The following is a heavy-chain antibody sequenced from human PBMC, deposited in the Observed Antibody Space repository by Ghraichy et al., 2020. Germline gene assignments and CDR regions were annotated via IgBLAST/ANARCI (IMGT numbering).Heavy chain of an antibody. D-gene: IGHD2-21*01. V-gene: IGHV3-7*04. CDR3: AGGTGWVINS. Sequence: GESLNISCAASGFTFSTYWMQWVRQAPGKGLEWVANIKQDGSGKYYVDSVKGRFTISRDNAKNSLYLQMNSLRAEDTAVYYGAGGTGWVINSWGQGTLVTVSS. CDR2: IKQDGSGK. J-gene: IGHJ4*02. CDR1: GFTFSTYW.